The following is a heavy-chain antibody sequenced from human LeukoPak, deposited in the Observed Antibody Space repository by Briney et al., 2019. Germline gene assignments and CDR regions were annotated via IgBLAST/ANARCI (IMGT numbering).Heavy chain of an antibody. J-gene: IGHJ6*03. CDR1: GFTFSSYE. D-gene: IGHD1-26*01. V-gene: IGHV3-7*01. CDR2: IKEDGSEK. Sequence: GGSLRLSCAASGFTFSSYEMNWVRQAPGKGLEWVATIKEDGSEKYYVDSVKGRFTISRENAKNSLYLQMNSLRAEDTAVYYCARDPYSGSYGNYYYYFMDVWGKGTTVTISS. CDR3: ARDPYSGSYGNYYYYFMDV.